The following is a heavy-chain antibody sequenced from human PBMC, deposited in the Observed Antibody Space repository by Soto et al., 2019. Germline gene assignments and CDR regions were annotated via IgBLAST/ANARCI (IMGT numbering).Heavy chain of an antibody. CDR1: GGSMNSGGYC. CDR3: SRGILV. CDR2: ISYGGTT. V-gene: IGHV4-31*03. Sequence: QAQLQESGPGLVKPSQTLTLTCTVSGGSMNSGGYCWNWIRQHPGEGLEWIGCISYGGTTSYNPSLKSRVTISVDTSKNQFSLKLSSVTAADTAVYYCSRGILVWGQGTLITVSS. D-gene: IGHD2-15*01. J-gene: IGHJ4*02.